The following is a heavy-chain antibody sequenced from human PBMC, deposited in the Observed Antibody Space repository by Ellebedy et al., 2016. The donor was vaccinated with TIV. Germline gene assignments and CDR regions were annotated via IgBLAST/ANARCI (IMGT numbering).Heavy chain of an antibody. J-gene: IGHJ4*02. CDR1: GFTFRRHG. D-gene: IGHD3-22*01. CDR3: AKGRGGGSDSSAPRYYFDY. V-gene: IGHV3-23*01. Sequence: PGGSLRLSCAASGFTFRRHGMHWVRQAPGKGLEWVSTISNTGSRTYYADSVEGRFIISRDNSKKTLYLQMNSPRAEDTAVYYCAKGRGGGSDSSAPRYYFDYWGLGTLVTVSS. CDR2: ISNTGSRT.